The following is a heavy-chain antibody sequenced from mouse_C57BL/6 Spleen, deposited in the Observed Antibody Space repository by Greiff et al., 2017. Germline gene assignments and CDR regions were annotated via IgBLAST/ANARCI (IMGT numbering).Heavy chain of an antibody. J-gene: IGHJ2*01. CDR2: IDPEDGET. V-gene: IGHV14-2*01. Sequence: EVKFQESGAELVKPGVSVKLSCTASGFNIKDYYMHWVKQRTEQGLEWIGRIDPEDGETKYAPKFQGKATITADTSSKAAYLQRSSLTSEDTAVYYCARYDGYYGYWGQGTTLTVSS. D-gene: IGHD2-3*01. CDR3: ARYDGYYGY. CDR1: GFNIKDYY.